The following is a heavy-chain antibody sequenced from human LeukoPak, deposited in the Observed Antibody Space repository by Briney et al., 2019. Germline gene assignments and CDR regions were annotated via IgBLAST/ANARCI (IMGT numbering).Heavy chain of an antibody. J-gene: IGHJ6*03. D-gene: IGHD5-18*01. V-gene: IGHV3-66*02. CDR3: ARGRGYSYGYGVYYYYYMDV. Sequence: GGSLRPSCAASGFTVSSNYMSWVRQAPGKGLEWVSVIYSGGSTYYADSVKGRFTISRDNSKNTLYLQMNSLRAEDTAVYYCARGRGYSYGYGVYYYYYMDVWGKGTTVTVSS. CDR1: GFTVSSNY. CDR2: IYSGGST.